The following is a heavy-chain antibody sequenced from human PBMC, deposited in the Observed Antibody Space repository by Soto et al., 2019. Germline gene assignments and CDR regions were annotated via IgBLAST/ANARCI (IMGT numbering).Heavy chain of an antibody. CDR2: ISAYNGNT. V-gene: IGHV1-18*01. Sequence: ASVKVSCKASGYTFTSYGISWVRQAPGQGLEWMGWISAYNGNTNYAQKLQGRVTMTTDTSTSTAYMELRSLRSDDTAVYYCARAPLGYCSGGSCPYFDYWGQGTLVTVSS. CDR3: ARAPLGYCSGGSCPYFDY. J-gene: IGHJ4*02. CDR1: GYTFTSYG. D-gene: IGHD2-15*01.